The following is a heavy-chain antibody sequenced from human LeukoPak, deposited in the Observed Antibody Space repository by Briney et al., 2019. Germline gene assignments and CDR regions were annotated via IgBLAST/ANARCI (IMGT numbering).Heavy chain of an antibody. J-gene: IGHJ3*02. V-gene: IGHV3-9*01. D-gene: IGHD3-9*01. CDR1: GFTFDDYA. CDR2: ISWNSGSI. Sequence: PGGSLRLSCAASGFTFDDYAMHWVRQAPGKGLEWVSGISWNSGSIGYADSVKGRFTISRDNAKNSLYLQMSSLRAEDTALYYCAKDKGGYDILTGYNAFDIWGQGTMVTVSS. CDR3: AKDKGGYDILTGYNAFDI.